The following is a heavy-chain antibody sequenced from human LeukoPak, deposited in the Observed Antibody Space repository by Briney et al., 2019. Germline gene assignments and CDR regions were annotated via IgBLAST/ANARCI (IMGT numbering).Heavy chain of an antibody. V-gene: IGHV5-51*01. Sequence: GESLKISCKGSGYSFTSYWIGWVRQMPGKGLEWMGIIYPGDSDTTYSPSFQGQVIISADKSISTAYLQWSSLKASDTAMYYCARRQQNRLEPEGNWFDPWGQGTLVTVSS. CDR1: GYSFTSYW. CDR3: ARRQQNRLEPEGNWFDP. CDR2: IYPGDSDT. J-gene: IGHJ5*02. D-gene: IGHD2-2*01.